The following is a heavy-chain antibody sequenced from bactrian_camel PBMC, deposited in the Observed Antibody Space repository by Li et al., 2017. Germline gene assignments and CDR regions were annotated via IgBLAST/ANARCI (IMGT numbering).Heavy chain of an antibody. D-gene: IGHD1*01. J-gene: IGHJ7*01. CDR1: GFTYSANC. V-gene: IGHV3S1*01. CDR2: IYTGADST. Sequence: HVQLVESGGGSVQAGGSLRLSCTASGFTYSANCIGWFRQAPGKEREGVAVIYTGADSTYYAESAKGRFTISQDYARNTVYLQMNNLTSDDTAMYYCATEVRSLIGEPCKGAQMQRPMDYWGKGTQVTVS.